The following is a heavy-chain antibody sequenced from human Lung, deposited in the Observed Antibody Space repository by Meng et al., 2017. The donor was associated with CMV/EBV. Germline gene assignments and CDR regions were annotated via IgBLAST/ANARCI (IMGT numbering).Heavy chain of an antibody. V-gene: IGHV3-48*04. Sequence: GESLKISCAASGFSFSTYSMNWVRQAPGKGLEWLSYISSGSSTKYYADSVGGRFTVSRDNSKNLLYLQMNSLGVEDTAVYYCARDRKEYCSSTRCYNGMDVWGQGTTVTVSS. CDR1: GFSFSTYS. D-gene: IGHD2-2*01. CDR2: ISSGSSTK. J-gene: IGHJ6*02. CDR3: ARDRKEYCSSTRCYNGMDV.